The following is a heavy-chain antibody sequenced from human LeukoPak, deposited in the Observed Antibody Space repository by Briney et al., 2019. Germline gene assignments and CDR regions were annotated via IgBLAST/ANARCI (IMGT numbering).Heavy chain of an antibody. D-gene: IGHD6-6*01. CDR2: IYYSGST. J-gene: IGHJ4*02. Sequence: SETLSLTCTVSGGSFSIYYWSWIRQPPGKGLEWIGYIYYSGSTNYNPSLKSRVTISVDTSKNQFSLKLSSVTAADTAVYYCARGSSSSGLGYWGQGTLVTVSS. CDR1: GGSFSIYY. V-gene: IGHV4-59*01. CDR3: ARGSSSSGLGY.